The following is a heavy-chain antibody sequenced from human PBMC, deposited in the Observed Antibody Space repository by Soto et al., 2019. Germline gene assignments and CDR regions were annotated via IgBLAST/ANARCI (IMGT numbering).Heavy chain of an antibody. Sequence: GGSLRLSCAASGFPFSNSEMFWVRQAPGKGLEWVSRINYSGSNIYYSKSVKGRFTISRDNAKNSLSLQMNSLTDEDTAIYYCASEALCGADCYFFEYWGPGT. CDR1: GFPFSNSE. D-gene: IGHD2-21*02. CDR2: INYSGSNI. J-gene: IGHJ4*02. CDR3: ASEALCGADCYFFEY. V-gene: IGHV3-48*03.